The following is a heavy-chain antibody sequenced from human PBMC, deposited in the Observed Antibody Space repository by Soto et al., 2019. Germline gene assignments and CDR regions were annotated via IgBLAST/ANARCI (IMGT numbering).Heavy chain of an antibody. J-gene: IGHJ4*02. CDR3: ARSGSYGGGYFDY. CDR1: GGSISSSNW. V-gene: IGHV4-4*02. Sequence: SETLSLTCAVSGGSISSSNWWSWVRQPPGKGLEWIGEIYHSGSTNYNPSLKSRVTISVDKSKNQFSLKLSSVTAADTAVYYCARSGSYGGGYFDYWVQGTLVTVSS. CDR2: IYHSGST. D-gene: IGHD1-26*01.